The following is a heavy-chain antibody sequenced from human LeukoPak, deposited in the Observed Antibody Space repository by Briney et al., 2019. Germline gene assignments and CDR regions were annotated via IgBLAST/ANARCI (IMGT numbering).Heavy chain of an antibody. J-gene: IGHJ4*02. D-gene: IGHD2-2*01. Sequence: VASVKVSCKASGYTFTSYGISWVRQAPGQGLEWMAWISGNNDNPNYGQKFQGRFTVTTDSSTSTAYMELRNLRSDDTAVYYCARDGTSTDDYWGQGTLVTVSS. CDR3: ARDGTSTDDY. CDR2: ISGNNDNP. V-gene: IGHV1-18*01. CDR1: GYTFTSYG.